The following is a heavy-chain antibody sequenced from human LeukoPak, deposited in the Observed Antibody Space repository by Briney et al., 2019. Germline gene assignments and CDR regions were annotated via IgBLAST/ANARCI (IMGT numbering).Heavy chain of an antibody. CDR1: GYTYTGYY. D-gene: IGHD3-16*01. V-gene: IGHV1-2*06. CDR2: INPNSGGT. Sequence: ASVKVSCKASGYTYTGYYMHWVRQAPGQGLEWMGRINPNSGGTNYAQKFQGRVTMTRDTSISTAYMELRSLRSDDTAVYYCARDGYYDYVWGSYPLTYWGQGTLVTVSS. CDR3: ARDGYYDYVWGSYPLTY. J-gene: IGHJ4*02.